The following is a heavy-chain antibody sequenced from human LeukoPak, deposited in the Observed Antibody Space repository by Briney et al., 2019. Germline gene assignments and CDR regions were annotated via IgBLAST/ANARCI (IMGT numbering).Heavy chain of an antibody. V-gene: IGHV3-9*01. Sequence: GRSLRLSCAASGFTFDDYAMHWVRQAPGKGLEWVSSISWNSGSRGYADSVRGRFTISRDNAKNSLYLQMNSLRVEDTALYYCAKDLGGGPTYYYMDVWGKGPTVTVSS. CDR3: AKDLGGGPTYYYMDV. D-gene: IGHD2-15*01. CDR2: ISWNSGSR. J-gene: IGHJ6*03. CDR1: GFTFDDYA.